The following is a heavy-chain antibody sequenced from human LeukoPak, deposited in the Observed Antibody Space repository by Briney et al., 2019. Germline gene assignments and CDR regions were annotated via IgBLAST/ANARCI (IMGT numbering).Heavy chain of an antibody. CDR3: AGSGYSYGLGAFDI. Sequence: PSQTLSLTCTVSGGSISSGDYYWSWIRQPPGKGLEWIGYIYYSGSTYYHPSLKSRVTISVDTSKNQFSLKLSSVAAADTAVYYCAGSGYSYGLGAFDIWGQGTMVTVSS. CDR2: IYYSGST. J-gene: IGHJ3*02. CDR1: GGSISSGDYY. V-gene: IGHV4-30-4*01. D-gene: IGHD5-18*01.